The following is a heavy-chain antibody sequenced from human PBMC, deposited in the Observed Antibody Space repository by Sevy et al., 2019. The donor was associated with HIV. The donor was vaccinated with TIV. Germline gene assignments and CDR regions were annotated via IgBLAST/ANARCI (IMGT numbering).Heavy chain of an antibody. V-gene: IGHV3-33*01. J-gene: IGHJ4*02. Sequence: GGSLRLSCAASRFTSSSYGMHWVRQAPGKGLEWVAVIWYDGTNKEYADSVKGRFTISRDNSKNTLYLQMSSLRADDTAVYYCARERLAVAGIGYYFDYWGQGTLVTVSS. CDR2: IWYDGTNK. CDR3: ARERLAVAGIGYYFDY. D-gene: IGHD6-19*01. CDR1: RFTSSSYG.